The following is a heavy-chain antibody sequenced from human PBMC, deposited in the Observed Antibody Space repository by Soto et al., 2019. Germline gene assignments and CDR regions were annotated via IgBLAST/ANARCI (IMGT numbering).Heavy chain of an antibody. J-gene: IGHJ3*02. CDR3: ARVERGTATTVVDAFDI. CDR2: MSHSGGT. V-gene: IGHV4-34*01. Sequence: QVQLQQWGAGLLKPSETLSLTCAVYGGFVSSGSYYWSWIRQPPGKGLEWIGEMSHSGGTHFNPSSKRRVAISVETSTNHFSLKMSSVTAADTALYYCARVERGTATTVVDAFDIWGPGTMVTVSS. CDR1: GGFVSSGSYY. D-gene: IGHD2-21*02.